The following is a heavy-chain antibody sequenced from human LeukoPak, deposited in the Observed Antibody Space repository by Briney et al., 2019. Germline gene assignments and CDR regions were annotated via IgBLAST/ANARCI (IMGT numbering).Heavy chain of an antibody. Sequence: SQTLSLTCAISGDTVSSKNAAWNWIRQSPSRGLEWLGRTYYRSKWYNDYAVSVKSRININPDTSKNQFSLQLNSVTPEDTAVYYCARDIAVTAAGVDCWGQGTLVTVSS. V-gene: IGHV6-1*01. CDR2: TYYRSKWYN. CDR3: ARDIAVTAAGVDC. J-gene: IGHJ4*02. D-gene: IGHD2-21*02. CDR1: GDTVSSKNAA.